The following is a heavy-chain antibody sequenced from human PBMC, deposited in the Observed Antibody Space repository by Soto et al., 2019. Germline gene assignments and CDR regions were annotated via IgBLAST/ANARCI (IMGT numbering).Heavy chain of an antibody. CDR2: IYYSGST. D-gene: IGHD3-10*01. V-gene: IGHV4-31*03. CDR3: AREGFGESFDY. CDR1: GVSMSSGGYY. Sequence: TLSLTYTVSGVSMSSGGYYWSWIRQHPGKGLEWIGYIYYSGSTYYNPSLKSRVTISVDTSKNNFSLTVRSVTAADTAVYYCAREGFGESFDYWGQGTPVTVSS. J-gene: IGHJ4*02.